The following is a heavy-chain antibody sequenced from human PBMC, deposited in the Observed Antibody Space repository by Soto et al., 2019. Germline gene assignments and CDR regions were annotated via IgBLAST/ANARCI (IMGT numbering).Heavy chain of an antibody. D-gene: IGHD1-1*01. V-gene: IGHV1-69*02. CDR2: IVPILVVP. CDR3: ARVGRTTGTMSWWFDP. CDR1: GDTFDDYT. J-gene: IGHJ5*02. Sequence: QVQLVQSGAEVKKPGSSVKVSCKAPGDTFDDYTLTWVRQAPGQGLEWMGRIVPILVVPNHAQNFQGRLTITADKSTSTAYMELSSLRFEDTAVYYCARVGRTTGTMSWWFDPWGQGTLVTVSS.